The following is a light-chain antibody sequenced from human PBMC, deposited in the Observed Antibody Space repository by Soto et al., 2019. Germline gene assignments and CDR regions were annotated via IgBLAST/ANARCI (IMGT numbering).Light chain of an antibody. CDR1: QIVRSY. CDR2: GAS. Sequence: EAVMTQSAATLSVSRGERATLSCGASQIVRSYLAGYQQKPGQAPRLLVHGASTRAPGFPARFSGSGSGTDLTLTISSLQSEDFAVYYCQKYTNLPWTLGQGTKVDI. J-gene: IGKJ1*01. V-gene: IGKV3-15*01. CDR3: QKYTNLPWT.